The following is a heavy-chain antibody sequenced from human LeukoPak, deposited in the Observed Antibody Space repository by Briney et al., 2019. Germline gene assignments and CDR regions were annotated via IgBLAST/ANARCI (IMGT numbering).Heavy chain of an antibody. V-gene: IGHV3-30*18. Sequence: PGGSLRLSCAASGFTFSSYGMHWVRQAPGKGLEWVAVISYDGSNKYYADSVKGRLTISRDNSKNTLYLQMNSLRAEDTAVYYCANDDASYGIDVWGQGTTVTVSS. CDR1: GFTFSSYG. CDR3: ANDDASYGIDV. CDR2: ISYDGSNK. J-gene: IGHJ6*02.